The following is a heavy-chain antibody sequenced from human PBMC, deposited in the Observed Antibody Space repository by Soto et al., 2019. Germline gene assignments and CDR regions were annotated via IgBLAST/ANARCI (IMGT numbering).Heavy chain of an antibody. CDR3: AKDIGVRDYYYYGMDV. V-gene: IGHV3-9*01. CDR2: ISWNSGSI. CDR1: GFTFDDYA. D-gene: IGHD3-16*01. Sequence: GGSLRLSXXASGFTFDDYAMNWVRQAPGKGLEWVSGISWNSGSIGYADSVKGRFIISRDNAKNSLYLQMNSLRAEDTALYYCAKDIGVRDYYYYGMDVWGQGTTVTVSS. J-gene: IGHJ6*02.